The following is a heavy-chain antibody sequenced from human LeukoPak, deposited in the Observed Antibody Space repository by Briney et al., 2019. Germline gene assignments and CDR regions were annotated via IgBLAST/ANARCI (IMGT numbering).Heavy chain of an antibody. J-gene: IGHJ6*01. CDR3: AREGYVSRSRDNWLDG. D-gene: IGHD3-10*01. CDR1: GVSVSTSY. CDR2: INYSGSP. Sequence: ETLTLTCTASGVSVSTSYWSWLRQAPGKAPEWIGYINYSGSPIYSRSLNSLVTISLDTSNNQFSLKLSSVTVADTAVYYCAREGYVSRSRDNWLDGWG. V-gene: IGHV4-59*02.